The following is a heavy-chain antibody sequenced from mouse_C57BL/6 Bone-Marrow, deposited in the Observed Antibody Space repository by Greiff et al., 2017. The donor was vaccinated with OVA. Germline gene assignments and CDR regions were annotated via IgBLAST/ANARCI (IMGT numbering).Heavy chain of an antibody. CDR2: IHPNSGST. V-gene: IGHV1-64*01. Sequence: QVQLKQPGAELVKPGASVKLSCKASGYTFTSYWMHWVKQRPGQGLEWIGMIHPNSGSTNYNEKFKSKATLTVDKSSSTAYMQLSSLTSEDSAVYYCARLGRGFAYWGQGTLVTVSA. CDR3: ARLGRGFAY. CDR1: GYTFTSYW. D-gene: IGHD4-1*01. J-gene: IGHJ3*01.